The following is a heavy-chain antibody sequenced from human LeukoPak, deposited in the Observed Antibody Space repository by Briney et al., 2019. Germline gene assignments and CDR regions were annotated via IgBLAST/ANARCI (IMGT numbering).Heavy chain of an antibody. V-gene: IGHV1-46*01. CDR2: INPSGGST. D-gene: IGHD3-3*01. CDR1: GYTFTSYY. Sequence: ASVKVSCKASGYTFTSYYMHWVRQAPGQGLEWMGIINPSGGSTSYAQKFQGRVTMTRDMSTSTVYMELSSLRSEDTAVYYCARGPYYDFWSGYYTGWFDPWGQGTLVTVSS. CDR3: ARGPYYDFWSGYYTGWFDP. J-gene: IGHJ5*02.